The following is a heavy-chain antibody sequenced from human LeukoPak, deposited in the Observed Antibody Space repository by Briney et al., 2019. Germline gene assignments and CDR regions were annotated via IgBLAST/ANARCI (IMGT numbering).Heavy chain of an antibody. CDR2: ISGSGGST. CDR3: AKSGGYYYDSSGPHLDY. Sequence: GGSLRLSCAASGFTFSSYAMSWVRQAPGRGLEWVSAISGSGGSTYYADSVKGRFTISRDNSKNTLYLQMNSLRAEDTAVYYCAKSGGYYYDSSGPHLDYWGQGTLVTVSS. V-gene: IGHV3-23*01. J-gene: IGHJ4*02. D-gene: IGHD3-22*01. CDR1: GFTFSSYA.